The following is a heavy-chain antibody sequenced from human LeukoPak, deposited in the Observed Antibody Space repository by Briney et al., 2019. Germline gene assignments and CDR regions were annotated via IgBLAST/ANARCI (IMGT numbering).Heavy chain of an antibody. V-gene: IGHV3-66*01. CDR2: IYSGGST. CDR1: GFTVSSNY. CDR3: ASVYYDSSGYFDY. D-gene: IGHD3-22*01. J-gene: IGHJ4*02. Sequence: PGGSLRPSCAASGFTVSSNYMSWVRQAPGKGLEWVSVIYSGGSTYYADSVKGRFTISRDNSKNTLYLQMNSLRAEDTAVYYCASVYYDSSGYFDYWGQGTLVTVSS.